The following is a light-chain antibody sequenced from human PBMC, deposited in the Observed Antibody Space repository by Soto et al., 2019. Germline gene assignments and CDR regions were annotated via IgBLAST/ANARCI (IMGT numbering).Light chain of an antibody. CDR3: QQYNNWPPLT. Sequence: EIVMTQSPATLSVSPGQSATLSCRASQSISSNLAWYQHKPGQPPRLLIYTASTRATGIPARFSGTGSGTEFTLTISSLQSEDFAIYYCQQYNNWPPLTFGGGTKVDIK. CDR1: QSISSN. CDR2: TAS. J-gene: IGKJ4*01. V-gene: IGKV3D-15*01.